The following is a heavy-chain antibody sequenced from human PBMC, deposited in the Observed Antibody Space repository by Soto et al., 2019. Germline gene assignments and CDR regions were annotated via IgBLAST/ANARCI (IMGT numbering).Heavy chain of an antibody. Sequence: QVQLVQSGGEVKKPGASVKVSCKASGYTFTTYDLSWVRQAPGQGLEWMGWISAYNANTNYAQNLQGRVTMTTDTSTSTAYMELRSLRSDDTAVYYCARVIGYYYHMDVWGQGTTVTVSS. D-gene: IGHD3-22*01. CDR2: ISAYNANT. J-gene: IGHJ6*02. V-gene: IGHV1-18*01. CDR3: ARVIGYYYHMDV. CDR1: GYTFTTYD.